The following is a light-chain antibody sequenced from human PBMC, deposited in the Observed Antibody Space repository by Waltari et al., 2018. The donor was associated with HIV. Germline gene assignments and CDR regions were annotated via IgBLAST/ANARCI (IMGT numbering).Light chain of an antibody. Sequence: QSVLTQPPSASGTPGQRVTFSCSGSSSNIGSNYVYWYQQFPGTAPKLLIYRNNPRPPGVPDRFSGSKSGTSASLAISGLRSEDEADYYCATWDDSLSGWVFGGGTKLTVL. CDR1: SSNIGSNY. J-gene: IGLJ3*02. CDR2: RNN. V-gene: IGLV1-47*01. CDR3: ATWDDSLSGWV.